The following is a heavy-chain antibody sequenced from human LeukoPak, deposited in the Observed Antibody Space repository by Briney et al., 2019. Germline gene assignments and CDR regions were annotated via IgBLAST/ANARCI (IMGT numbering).Heavy chain of an antibody. CDR3: ATSPGAVAGVDY. CDR2: ISGSGGST. V-gene: IGHV3-23*01. J-gene: IGHJ4*02. CDR1: GFTFSSCA. Sequence: GSLRLSCAASGFTFSSCAMSWVRQAPGKGLEWVSAISGSGGSTYYADSVKGRFTISRDNSKNTLYLQMNSLRAEDTAVYYCATSPGAVAGVDYWGQGTLVTVSS. D-gene: IGHD6-19*01.